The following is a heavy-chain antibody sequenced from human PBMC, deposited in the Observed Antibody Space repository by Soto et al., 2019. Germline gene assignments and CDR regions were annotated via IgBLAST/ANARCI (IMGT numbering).Heavy chain of an antibody. CDR3: ARGLITGSHYSGGWYYFDS. J-gene: IGHJ4*02. D-gene: IGHD6-19*01. CDR1: GESFSGHI. Sequence: SETLSLTCAVYGESFSGHIWTWIRQTPGKGLQWIGQINHSGSASYNPSHKSRVTISVHTSNSQFSLELSSVTAADTAVYYCARGLITGSHYSGGWYYFDSWGQGTQVT. V-gene: IGHV4-34*01. CDR2: INHSGSA.